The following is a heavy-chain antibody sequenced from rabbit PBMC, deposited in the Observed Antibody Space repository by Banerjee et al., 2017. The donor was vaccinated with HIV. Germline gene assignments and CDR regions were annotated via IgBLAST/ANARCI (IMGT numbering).Heavy chain of an antibody. J-gene: IGHJ4*01. Sequence: QEQVVESGGGLVTLGGSLKLSCKASGIDFSHYGISWVRQVLGKGLEWIACIYAGSGNTYYASWAKGRFTISKTSSTTVTLQMTGLTAADTATYFCARDQTGDGVSVHTLWGPGTLVTVS. CDR3: ARDQTGDGVSVHTL. CDR1: GIDFSHYG. CDR2: IYAGSGNT. D-gene: IGHD2-1*01. V-gene: IGHV1S45*01.